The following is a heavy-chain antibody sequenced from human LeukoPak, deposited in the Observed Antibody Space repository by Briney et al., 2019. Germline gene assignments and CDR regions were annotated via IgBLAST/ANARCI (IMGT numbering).Heavy chain of an antibody. Sequence: GGSLRLSCAASGFTFSSYGMHWVRQAPGKGLEWVALIRYDGSNKYYADSVKGRFTISRDNTKNTLYLQMNSLRAEDTAVYYCARDRRGYSYGGLDAFDIWGQGTMVTVSS. J-gene: IGHJ3*02. D-gene: IGHD5-18*01. CDR1: GFTFSSYG. CDR2: IRYDGSNK. CDR3: ARDRRGYSYGGLDAFDI. V-gene: IGHV3-30*02.